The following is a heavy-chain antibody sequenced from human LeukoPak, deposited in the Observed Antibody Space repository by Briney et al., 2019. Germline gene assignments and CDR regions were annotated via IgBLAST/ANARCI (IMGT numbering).Heavy chain of an antibody. CDR3: AKEYPVGSWSGSFDY. V-gene: IGHV3-23*01. CDR2: MSGSGSST. D-gene: IGHD3-3*01. J-gene: IGHJ4*02. CDR1: GFTFSSYS. Sequence: PGESLRLSCAASGFTFSSYSMNWVRQAPGKGLEWVSGMSGSGSSTYYADSVKGRFTISRDNSKNTLYLQMNSLRAEDTAVYYCAKEYPVGSWSGSFDYWGQGTLVTVSS.